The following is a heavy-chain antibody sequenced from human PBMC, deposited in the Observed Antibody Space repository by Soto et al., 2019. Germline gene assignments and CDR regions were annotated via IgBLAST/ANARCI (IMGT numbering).Heavy chain of an antibody. CDR2: INHSGST. J-gene: IGHJ1*01. D-gene: IGHD6-19*01. CDR3: ARPLYSSGWRNQYFQH. Sequence: KPSETLSLTCAVYGGSFSGYYWSWIRQPPGKGLEWIGEINHSGSTNYNPSLKSRVTISVDTSKNQFSLKLSSVTAADTAVYYCARPLYSSGWRNQYFQHWGQGTLVTVSS. V-gene: IGHV4-34*01. CDR1: GGSFSGYY.